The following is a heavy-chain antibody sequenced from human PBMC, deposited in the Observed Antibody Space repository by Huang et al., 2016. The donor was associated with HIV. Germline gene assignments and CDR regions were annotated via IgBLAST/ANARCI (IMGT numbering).Heavy chain of an antibody. CDR2: ISGSGSSR. Sequence: EVQLEESGGALVKPGGSLRLSCAATGFLFTTFTMHWVRQAPGKGVEWVSSISGSGSSRYYADAVKGRFTISRDNTKKSLYLQMSSLSVDDTAFYFCARGGPVGYFNLWGHGTLVSVSS. D-gene: IGHD2-15*01. CDR1: GFLFTTFT. J-gene: IGHJ4*03. CDR3: ARGGPVGYFNL. V-gene: IGHV3-21*01.